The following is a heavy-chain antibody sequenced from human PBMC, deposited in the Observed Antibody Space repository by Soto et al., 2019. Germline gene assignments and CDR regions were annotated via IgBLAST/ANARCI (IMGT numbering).Heavy chain of an antibody. CDR2: ISWNSGSI. Sequence: GGSLRLSCAASGFTFDDYAMHWVRQAPGKGLEWVSGISWNSGSIGYADSVKGRFTISRDNAKNSLYLQMNSLRAEDTALYYCAKDIRAPPGYCSGGSCQTLNWGQGTLVTVSS. J-gene: IGHJ4*02. CDR1: GFTFDDYA. D-gene: IGHD2-15*01. CDR3: AKDIRAPPGYCSGGSCQTLN. V-gene: IGHV3-9*01.